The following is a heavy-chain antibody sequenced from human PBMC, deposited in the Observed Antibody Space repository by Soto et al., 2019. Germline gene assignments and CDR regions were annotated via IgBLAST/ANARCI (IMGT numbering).Heavy chain of an antibody. Sequence: PGGSLRLSFAGSGFPLSDHYIDGVRHAPGKGLEWVGRSRDKPQGYSTAYAASVKGRFTTSRDESKNSAYLQMNSLKTEDTAVYYCVRATYFSDSSGYTRCLDYWGQGTLVTVSS. D-gene: IGHD3-22*01. CDR1: GFPLSDHY. V-gene: IGHV3-72*01. J-gene: IGHJ4*02. CDR3: VRATYFSDSSGYTRCLDY. CDR2: SRDKPQGYST.